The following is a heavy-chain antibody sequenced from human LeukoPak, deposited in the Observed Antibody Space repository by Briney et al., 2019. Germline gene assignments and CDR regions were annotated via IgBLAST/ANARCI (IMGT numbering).Heavy chain of an antibody. CDR2: IYTSGST. V-gene: IGHV4-4*07. J-gene: IGHJ4*02. CDR3: AREAPGHYGDYRLD. D-gene: IGHD4-17*01. CDR1: GGSISTYY. Sequence: PSETLSLTCTVSGGSISTYYWSWIRRPPGKGLEWIGRIYTSGSTNYNPSLKSRVTMSVDTSKNQFSLKLSSVTAADTAVHYCAREAPGHYGDYRLDWGQGTLVTVSS.